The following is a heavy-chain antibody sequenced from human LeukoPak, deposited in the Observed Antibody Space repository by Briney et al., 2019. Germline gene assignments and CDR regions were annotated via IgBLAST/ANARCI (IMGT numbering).Heavy chain of an antibody. J-gene: IGHJ4*02. CDR2: ISGYNGNA. Sequence: ASVKVSCKASGYTFTSYGLSWVRQAPGQGLEWMGWISGYNGNANYAQKFQGRVTMTTDTSTSTAYMELRSLRSEDTAVYYCAREGIVGATNDFDYWGQGTLVTVSS. V-gene: IGHV1-18*01. CDR3: AREGIVGATNDFDY. CDR1: GYTFTSYG. D-gene: IGHD1-26*01.